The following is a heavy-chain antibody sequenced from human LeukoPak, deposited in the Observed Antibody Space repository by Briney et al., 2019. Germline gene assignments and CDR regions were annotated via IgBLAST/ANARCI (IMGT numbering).Heavy chain of an antibody. D-gene: IGHD3-3*01. CDR2: IYTSGST. CDR1: GGSISSYY. J-gene: IGHJ4*02. V-gene: IGHV4-4*07. Sequence: SETLSLTCTVSGGSISSYYWSWIRQPAGKGLEWIGRIYTSGSTNYNPSLKSRVTMSVDTSKNQFSLKLSSVTAADTAVYYCARAGNLHDGFWSGYSDYWGQGTLVTVSS. CDR3: ARAGNLHDGFWSGYSDY.